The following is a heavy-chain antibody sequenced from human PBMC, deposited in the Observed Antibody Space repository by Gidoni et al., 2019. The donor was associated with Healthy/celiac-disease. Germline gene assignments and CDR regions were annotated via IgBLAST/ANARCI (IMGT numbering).Heavy chain of an antibody. CDR1: GYTFPSYY. J-gene: IGHJ3*02. Sequence: QVPLVQSGAEVKKPGASVKVYCKASGYTFPSYYMHWLRKAAGKGLEWMGIINPSGGSTSYAQKLQGRVTMTRDTSTSTVYMELSSLRSEDTAVYYCARPESSGYLEAFDIWGQGTMVTVSS. CDR2: INPSGGST. CDR3: ARPESSGYLEAFDI. V-gene: IGHV1-46*04. D-gene: IGHD3-22*01.